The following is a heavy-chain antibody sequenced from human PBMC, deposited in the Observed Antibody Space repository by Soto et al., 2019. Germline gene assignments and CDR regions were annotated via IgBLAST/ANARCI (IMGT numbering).Heavy chain of an antibody. D-gene: IGHD3-22*01. CDR3: ARVRKAHYYDSSGYCSALDY. Sequence: QVQLVQSGAEVKKPGSSVKVSCKASGDTFSSYAINWVRQAPGQGLEWMGGIIPMFGTANYAQKFKGRVTITAGESTRTVYMEVSSLRAENTAVYYCARVRKAHYYDSSGYCSALDYRCKRSLVTVSS. J-gene: IGHJ4*02. CDR1: GDTFSSYA. CDR2: IIPMFGTA. V-gene: IGHV1-69*01.